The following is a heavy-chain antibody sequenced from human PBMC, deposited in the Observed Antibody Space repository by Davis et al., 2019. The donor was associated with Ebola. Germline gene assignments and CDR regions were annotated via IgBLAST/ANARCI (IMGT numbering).Heavy chain of an antibody. Sequence: PGGSLRLSCAASGFTFSKSWMHWVRQAPGKGLVWVSRINSDGSTTTYADSVKGRFTISRDNSKNTLYLQMSSLRAEDTAVYYCARDLPGGDWYFDLWGRGTLVTVSS. CDR1: GFTFSKSW. CDR3: ARDLPGGDWYFDL. D-gene: IGHD1-14*01. J-gene: IGHJ2*01. CDR2: INSDGSTT. V-gene: IGHV3-74*01.